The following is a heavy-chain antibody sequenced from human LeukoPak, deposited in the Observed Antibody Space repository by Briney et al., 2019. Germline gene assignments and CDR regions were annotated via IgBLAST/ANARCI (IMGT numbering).Heavy chain of an antibody. CDR2: IYPGDSDT. CDR3: ARREDCSSTSCGDFDY. D-gene: IGHD2-2*01. V-gene: IGHV5-51*01. CDR1: GYSFTSYW. J-gene: IGHJ4*02. Sequence: GESLKISCKGSGYSFTSYWIGWVRQMPGKGLEWMGIIYPGDSDTGYSPSFQGQVTISADKSISTAYLQWSSLKASDTAMYYCARREDCSSTSCGDFDYWGQGTLVTVSS.